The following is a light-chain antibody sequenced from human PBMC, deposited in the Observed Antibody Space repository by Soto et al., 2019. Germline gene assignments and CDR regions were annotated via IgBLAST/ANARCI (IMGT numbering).Light chain of an antibody. CDR3: QQFNNWPWT. J-gene: IGKJ1*01. CDR1: QSISDT. V-gene: IGKV3-15*01. Sequence: LTQSPASLSVSPGGRATLSCRASQSISDTLAWYQQKPGQAPRLLIYGASTRAPGFPARFSGSGSGTDFTLTISSLQSEDFAVYYCQQFNNWPWTFGQGTKVDIK. CDR2: GAS.